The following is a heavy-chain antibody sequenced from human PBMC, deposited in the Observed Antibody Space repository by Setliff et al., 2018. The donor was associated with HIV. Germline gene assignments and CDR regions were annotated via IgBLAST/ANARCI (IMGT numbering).Heavy chain of an antibody. CDR3: ARGKDEDYGSTSFDY. Sequence: PSETLSLTCTVSGGSISSYYWSWIRLPPGKGLEWIGYIYTSGITNYNPSLKSRVTMSVDTSKNQFSLKVNSVTAADTAVYYCARGKDEDYGSTSFDYWGQGILVTVSS. V-gene: IGHV4-4*08. CDR2: IYTSGIT. CDR1: GGSISSYY. J-gene: IGHJ4*02. D-gene: IGHD4-17*01.